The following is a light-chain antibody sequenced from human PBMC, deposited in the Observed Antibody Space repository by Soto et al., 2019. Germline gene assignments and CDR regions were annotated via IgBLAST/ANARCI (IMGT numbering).Light chain of an antibody. CDR2: DAS. CDR3: QQYNNWPVT. CDR1: QTVRNN. V-gene: IGKV3D-15*01. Sequence: EIVMTQSPATLSVSPGERATLSCRASQTVRNNYLAWYQQKPGQAPRLLIYDASSRATGIPDRFSGGGSGTEFTLTINSLQSEDFAIYYCQQYNNWPVTFGGGTKVDIK. J-gene: IGKJ4*01.